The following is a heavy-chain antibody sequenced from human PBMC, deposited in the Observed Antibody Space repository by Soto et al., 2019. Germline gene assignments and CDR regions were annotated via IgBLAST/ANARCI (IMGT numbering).Heavy chain of an antibody. Sequence: QVQLQESGPGLVKPSQTLSLTCTVSGGSISSGGYYWSWIRQHLGKGLEWIGYIYYSGSTYYNPSLESRVTISVDTSKNQFSLKLSSVTDADTAVYYCARARTYYDYVWGSYRPTHYFDYWGQGTLVTVSS. CDR2: IYYSGST. V-gene: IGHV4-31*03. J-gene: IGHJ4*02. CDR1: GGSISSGGYY. D-gene: IGHD3-16*02. CDR3: ARARTYYDYVWGSYRPTHYFDY.